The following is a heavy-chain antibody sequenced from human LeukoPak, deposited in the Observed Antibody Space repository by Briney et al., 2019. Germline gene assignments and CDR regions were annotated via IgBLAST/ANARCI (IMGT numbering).Heavy chain of an antibody. V-gene: IGHV3-9*01. J-gene: IGHJ3*02. CDR3: AKDRRNYGDYASAFDT. CDR1: GFTFDDYA. Sequence: GGSLRLSCAASGFTFDDYAMHWVRQAPGKGLEWVSGISWNSGTIGYADSVKGRFTISRDNAKNSLYLQMNSLRAEDTALYHCAKDRRNYGDYASAFDTWGQGTMVTVSS. D-gene: IGHD4-17*01. CDR2: ISWNSGTI.